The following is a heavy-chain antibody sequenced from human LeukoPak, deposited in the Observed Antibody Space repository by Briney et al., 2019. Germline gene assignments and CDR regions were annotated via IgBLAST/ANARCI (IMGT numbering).Heavy chain of an antibody. J-gene: IGHJ3*02. CDR1: GGSISSYY. CDR3: ARHVGRVGNWYYDSSGLGHAFDI. D-gene: IGHD3-22*01. CDR2: IYYSGST. Sequence: PSETLSLTCTVSGGSISSYYWSWIRQPPGKGLEWIGYIYYSGSTNYNPSLKSRVTISVDTSKNQFSLKLSSVTAADTAVYYCARHVGRVGNWYYDSSGLGHAFDIWGQGTMVTVSS. V-gene: IGHV4-59*08.